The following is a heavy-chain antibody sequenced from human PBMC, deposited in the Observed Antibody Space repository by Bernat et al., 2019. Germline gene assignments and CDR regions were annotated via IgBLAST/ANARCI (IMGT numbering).Heavy chain of an antibody. Sequence: QVQLVQSGAEVKNPGASVKVSCKASGYTFTSNYLHCVRQAPGQGLEYMGIINPGGGSTSYAQKFQGRVTMTRDTSTSTVYMELSSLRSEDTAVYYCARGELSAELERLYYFDYWGQGTLVTVSS. J-gene: IGHJ4*02. D-gene: IGHD1-1*01. CDR1: GYTFTSNY. V-gene: IGHV1-46*01. CDR2: INPGGGST. CDR3: ARGELSAELERLYYFDY.